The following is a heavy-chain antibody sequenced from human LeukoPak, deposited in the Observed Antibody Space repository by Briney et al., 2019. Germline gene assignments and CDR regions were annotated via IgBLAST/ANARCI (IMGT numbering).Heavy chain of an antibody. V-gene: IGHV1-69*04. CDR3: ARDQGYSYGPPFGY. CDR1: GGTFSSHT. CDR2: IIPILGIA. D-gene: IGHD5-18*01. Sequence: GASVKVSCKASGGTFSSHTISWVRQAPGQGLEWMGRIIPILGIANYAQKFQGRVTITADKSTSTAYMELSSLRSEDTAVYYCARDQGYSYGPPFGYWGQGTLVTVSS. J-gene: IGHJ4*02.